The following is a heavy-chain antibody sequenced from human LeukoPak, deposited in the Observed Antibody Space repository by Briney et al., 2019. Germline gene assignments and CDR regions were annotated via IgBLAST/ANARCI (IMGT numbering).Heavy chain of an antibody. V-gene: IGHV3-74*01. CDR3: ATQQNYDFWSGADYGGDWFDP. CDR2: INSDGSST. J-gene: IGHJ5*02. Sequence: GSLRLSCAASGFTFSSYWMHWVRQAPGKGLVWVSRINSDGSSTSYADSVKGRFTISRDNAKNTLYLQMNSLRAEATAVYYCATQQNYDFWSGADYGGDWFDPWGQGTLVTVSS. D-gene: IGHD3-3*01. CDR1: GFTFSSYW.